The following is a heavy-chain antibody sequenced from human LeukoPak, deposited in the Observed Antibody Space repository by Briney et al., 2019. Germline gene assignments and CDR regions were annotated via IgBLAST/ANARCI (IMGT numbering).Heavy chain of an antibody. Sequence: ASVKVSCKASGYTFTSYDINWVRQAPGQGLEWMGWMNPNSGNTGYDQKFQGRVTMTRNTSVSTAYMELSSLRSEDTAVYYCARSLFEATAAGHWGRGTLVTVSS. CDR1: GYTFTSYD. J-gene: IGHJ4*02. CDR3: ARSLFEATAAGH. D-gene: IGHD6-13*01. V-gene: IGHV1-8*01. CDR2: MNPNSGNT.